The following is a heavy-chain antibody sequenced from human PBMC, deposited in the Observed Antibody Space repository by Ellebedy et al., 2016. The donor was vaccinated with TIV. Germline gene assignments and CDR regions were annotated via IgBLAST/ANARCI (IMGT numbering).Heavy chain of an antibody. CDR3: ARDSRQWLEEYSFDY. J-gene: IGHJ4*02. D-gene: IGHD6-19*01. V-gene: IGHV1-46*01. Sequence: AASVKVSCKASVYTFTSHYIHWMRQAPGQGLEWMGVINPSGGSTSYAQKFQGRITMTRDTSTTTVYMELSSLRSEDTAVYYCARDSRQWLEEYSFDYWGRGTLVTVSS. CDR1: VYTFTSHY. CDR2: INPSGGST.